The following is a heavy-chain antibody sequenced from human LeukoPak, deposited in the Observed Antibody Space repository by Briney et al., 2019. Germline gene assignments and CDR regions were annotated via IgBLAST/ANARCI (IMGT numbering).Heavy chain of an antibody. CDR1: GYTFADWW. Sequence: GESLKISCKGSGYTFADWWIGWIRQMPGKGLGWMGFIYPGDSDTRYSPSFQGQVTISADRSIKTAYLHWSSLKASDSAIYYCARRGGDKEYFEYWGQGTLVTVSS. J-gene: IGHJ4*02. CDR3: ARRGGDKEYFEY. V-gene: IGHV5-51*01. CDR2: IYPGDSDT. D-gene: IGHD2-21*01.